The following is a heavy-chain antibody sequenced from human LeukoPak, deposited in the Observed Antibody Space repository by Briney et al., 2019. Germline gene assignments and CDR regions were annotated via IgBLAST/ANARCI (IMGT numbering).Heavy chain of an antibody. CDR2: IYSGTI. D-gene: IGHD4/OR15-4a*01. V-gene: IGHV3-53*01. CDR3: ARRAGAYSHPYDY. J-gene: IGHJ4*02. Sequence: PGGSLRLSCTVSGFTVSSNSMSWVRQAPGKGLEWVSFIYSGTIHYSDSVKGRFTISRANSKNTLYLQMNSLRAEDTAVYYCARRAGAYSHPYDYWGQGTLVTVSS. CDR1: GFTVSSNS.